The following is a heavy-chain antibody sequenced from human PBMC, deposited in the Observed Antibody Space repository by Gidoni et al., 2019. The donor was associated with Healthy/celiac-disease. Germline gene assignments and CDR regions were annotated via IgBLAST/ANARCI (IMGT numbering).Heavy chain of an antibody. CDR2: ISGSGGST. CDR3: LRGSSSWYEDYYYYYMDV. Sequence: EVQLLESGGGLVQPGGSLRLSCAASGFTFSSYAMSWVRQAPGKGLEWVSAISGSGGSTYYADSVKGRFTISRDNSKNTLYLQMNSLRAEDTAVYYCLRGSSSWYEDYYYYYMDVWGKGTTVTVSS. D-gene: IGHD6-13*01. J-gene: IGHJ6*03. CDR1: GFTFSSYA. V-gene: IGHV3-23*01.